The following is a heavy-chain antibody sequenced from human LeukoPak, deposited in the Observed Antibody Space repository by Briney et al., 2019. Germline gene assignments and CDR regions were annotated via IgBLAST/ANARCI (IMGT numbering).Heavy chain of an antibody. D-gene: IGHD3-22*01. V-gene: IGHV3-48*03. CDR2: ISRSSSTT. CDR3: ARDHYDSSGYLEYFQH. Sequence: GGSLRLSCAASGFSFSSYEMNWVRQAPGKGLEWISYISRSSSTTYYADSVKGRFTISRDNSKNTLYLQMNSLRAEDTAVYYCARDHYDSSGYLEYFQHWGQGTLVTVSS. J-gene: IGHJ1*01. CDR1: GFSFSSYE.